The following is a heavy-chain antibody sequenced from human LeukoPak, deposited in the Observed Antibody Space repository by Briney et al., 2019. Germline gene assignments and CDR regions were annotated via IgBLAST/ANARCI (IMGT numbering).Heavy chain of an antibody. CDR2: ISAYNGNT. V-gene: IGHV1-18*01. Sequence: ASVKVSCKASGYTFTSYGISWVRQAPGQGLEWMGWISAYNGNTNYAQKLQGRVTMTRDTSISTAYMELSRLRSDDTAVYYCATSPYSGSYDYWGQGTLVTVSS. CDR1: GYTFTSYG. J-gene: IGHJ4*02. CDR3: ATSPYSGSYDY. D-gene: IGHD1-26*01.